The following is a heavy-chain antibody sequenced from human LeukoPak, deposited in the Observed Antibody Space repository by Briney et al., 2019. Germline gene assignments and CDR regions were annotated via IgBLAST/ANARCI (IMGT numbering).Heavy chain of an antibody. J-gene: IGHJ4*02. CDR3: AKGWSVTMVMAAPGD. Sequence: GGSLRLSCAASGFTFNSYAMNWARQAPGKGLEWVSGISANGAKTYYADSVKGRFTISRDNSKNTQSLQMNSLRAEDTALYYCAKGWSVTMVMAAPGDWGQGALVTVSS. CDR2: ISANGAKT. V-gene: IGHV3-23*01. CDR1: GFTFNSYA. D-gene: IGHD3-10*01.